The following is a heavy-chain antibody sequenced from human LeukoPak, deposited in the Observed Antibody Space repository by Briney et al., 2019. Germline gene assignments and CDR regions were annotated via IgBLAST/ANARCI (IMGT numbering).Heavy chain of an antibody. Sequence: SETLSLTCTVSGGSISSYYWSWIRQPPGKGLEWIGYIYYSGSTNYNPSLKSRVTISVDTSKNQFSLKVSSVTAADTAVYYCARGPYYYGSGSYLDYWGQGTLVTVSS. CDR2: IYYSGST. J-gene: IGHJ4*02. D-gene: IGHD3-10*01. V-gene: IGHV4-59*08. CDR3: ARGPYYYGSGSYLDY. CDR1: GGSISSYY.